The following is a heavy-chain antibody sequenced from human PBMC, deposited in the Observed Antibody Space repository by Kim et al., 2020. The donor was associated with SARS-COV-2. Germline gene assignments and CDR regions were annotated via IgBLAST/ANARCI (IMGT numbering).Heavy chain of an antibody. Sequence: SETLSLTCTVSGGSISSYYWSWIRQPPGKGLDLIWYVYSSETTHSTPSLKSRLTISVDTSKNQFSLKLSSVTAADTAPYYCARHIAYDSSGYYAYFDYWGQGTLVTVSS. J-gene: IGHJ4*02. CDR2: VYSSETT. CDR1: GGSISSYY. V-gene: IGHV4-59*08. D-gene: IGHD3-22*01. CDR3: ARHIAYDSSGYYAYFDY.